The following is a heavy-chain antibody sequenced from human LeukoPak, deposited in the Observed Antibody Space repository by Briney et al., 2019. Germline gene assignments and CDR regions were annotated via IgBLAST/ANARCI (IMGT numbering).Heavy chain of an antibody. CDR3: ARATARYYDFWSGAGSYGMDV. D-gene: IGHD3-3*01. CDR2: IYYSGST. J-gene: IGHJ6*02. V-gene: IGHV4-59*01. Sequence: TSETLSLTCTVSGGSISSYYWSWIRQPPGKGLEWIGYIYYSGSTNYNPSLKSRVTISVDTSKNQFSLKLSSVTAADTAVYYCARATARYYDFWSGAGSYGMDVWDQGTTVTVSS. CDR1: GGSISSYY.